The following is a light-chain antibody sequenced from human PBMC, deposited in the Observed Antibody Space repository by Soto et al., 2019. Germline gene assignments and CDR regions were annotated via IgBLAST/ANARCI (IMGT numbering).Light chain of an antibody. J-gene: IGLJ2*01. CDR1: RSNIGKNT. CDR2: TPN. Sequence: QSVLTQPPSMSASPGQTITISCSGARSNIGKNTLNWFQQLPGTAPNLLISTPNHRPSGVRDRFSASKSGTSASLTISGLRSDDEADYYCAAWDDILNIVVFGGGTEVTVL. V-gene: IGLV1-44*01. CDR3: AAWDDILNIVV.